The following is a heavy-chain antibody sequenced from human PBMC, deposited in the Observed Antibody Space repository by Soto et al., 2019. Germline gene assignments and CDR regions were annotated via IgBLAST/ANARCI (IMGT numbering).Heavy chain of an antibody. V-gene: IGHV4-59*01. CDR2: IYYSGST. Sequence: SETLSLTCTVSGGSSSGYYWSWIRQPPGKGLEWIGYIYYSGSTNYNPSLKSRVTISVDTSKNQFSLKLSSVTAADTAVYYCARPPYYYDSSGHAHWGQGTLVTVSS. D-gene: IGHD3-22*01. CDR3: ARPPYYYDSSGHAH. J-gene: IGHJ4*02. CDR1: GGSSSGYY.